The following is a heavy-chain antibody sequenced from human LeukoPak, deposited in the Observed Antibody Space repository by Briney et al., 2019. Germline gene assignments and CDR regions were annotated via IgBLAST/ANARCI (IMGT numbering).Heavy chain of an antibody. D-gene: IGHD6-19*01. J-gene: IGHJ4*03. CDR2: ISSDGSST. Sequence: PGGSLRLSCVASGFTISDYWMHWVRQGPGKGLVWVSRISSDGSSTSYADSMKGRFTISRDNAKNTLYLQMSSLRAEDTAVYYCARSLGWYDYWGQGTTVTVSS. CDR3: ARSLGWYDY. V-gene: IGHV3-74*01. CDR1: GFTISDYW.